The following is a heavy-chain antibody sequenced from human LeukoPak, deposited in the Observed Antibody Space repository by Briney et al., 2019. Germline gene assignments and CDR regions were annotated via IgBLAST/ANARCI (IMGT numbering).Heavy chain of an antibody. J-gene: IGHJ4*02. CDR2: IYHSGGT. CDR3: ARREMATTSAYYFDY. Sequence: SETLSLTCTVSGYSISSGYYWGWIRQPPGQGLEWIGRIYHSGGTYYNPSLKSRVTISVDTSKNQFSLKLSSVTAADTAVYYCARREMATTSAYYFDYWGQGTLVTVSS. D-gene: IGHD5-24*01. CDR1: GYSISSGYY. V-gene: IGHV4-38-2*02.